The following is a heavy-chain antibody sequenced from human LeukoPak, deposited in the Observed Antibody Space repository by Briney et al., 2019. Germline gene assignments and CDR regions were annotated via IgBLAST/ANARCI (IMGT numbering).Heavy chain of an antibody. CDR2: IYYSGST. D-gene: IGHD3-10*01. CDR1: GGSISSSSYY. CDR3: ARHGYYYGSGSQWGFDY. V-gene: IGHV4-39*01. Sequence: PSQTLSLTCTVSGGSISSSSYYWGWIRQPPGKGLEWIGSIYYSGSTYYNPSLKSRVTISVDTSKNQFSLKLSSVTAADTAVYYCARHGYYYGSGSQWGFDYWCQGTLVTVSS. J-gene: IGHJ4*02.